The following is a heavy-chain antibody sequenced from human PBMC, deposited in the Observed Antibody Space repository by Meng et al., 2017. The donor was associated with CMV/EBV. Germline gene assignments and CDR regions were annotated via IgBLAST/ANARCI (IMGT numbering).Heavy chain of an antibody. Sequence: GESLKISCAASGFTFSNFAMNWVRQAPGKGLEWVSSISGSGVSTNYADSVKGRFTVSRDNSKNTLYLQTNSLRAEDTAVYYCARKRSQVSGSAFDIWGHGTMVTVSS. CDR3: ARKRSQVSGSAFDI. CDR1: GFTFSNFA. CDR2: ISGSGVST. V-gene: IGHV3-23*01. J-gene: IGHJ3*02. D-gene: IGHD3-10*01.